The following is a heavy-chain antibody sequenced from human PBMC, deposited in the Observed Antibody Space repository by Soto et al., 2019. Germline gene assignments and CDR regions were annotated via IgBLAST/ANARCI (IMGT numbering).Heavy chain of an antibody. Sequence: GGSLRLSCAASGFTFSSYAMSWVRQAPGKGLEWVSAISGSGGSTYYADSVKGRFTISRDNSKNTLYLQMNSLRAEDTAVYYCARHIYGSGIGAYWGQGTLVTVSS. D-gene: IGHD3-10*01. CDR3: ARHIYGSGIGAY. CDR2: ISGSGGST. V-gene: IGHV3-23*01. CDR1: GFTFSSYA. J-gene: IGHJ4*02.